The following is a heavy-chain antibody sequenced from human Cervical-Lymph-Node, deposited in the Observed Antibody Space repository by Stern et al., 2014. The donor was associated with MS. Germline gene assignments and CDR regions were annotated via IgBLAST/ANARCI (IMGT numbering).Heavy chain of an antibody. CDR1: GGTFSSYA. D-gene: IGHD4-17*01. V-gene: IGHV1-69*06. CDR2: IIPIFGTA. CDR3: ASRYGDGNWFDP. Sequence: QVQLGQSGAEVKKPGSSVKVSCKASGGTFSSYAISWVRQAPGQGLEWMGGIIPIFGTANYAQKFQGRVTLTADKPTSTAYMELGSLRSEDPAVYYCASRYGDGNWFDPWGQGTLVTVSS. J-gene: IGHJ5*02.